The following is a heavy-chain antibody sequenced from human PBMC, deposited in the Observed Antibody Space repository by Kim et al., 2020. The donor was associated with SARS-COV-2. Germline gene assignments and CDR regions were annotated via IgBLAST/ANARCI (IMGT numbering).Heavy chain of an antibody. CDR1: GFTFSNAW. J-gene: IGHJ2*01. CDR2: IKSKTDGGTT. D-gene: IGHD4-17*01. V-gene: IGHV3-15*01. Sequence: GGSLRLSCAASGFTFSNAWMSWVRQAPGKGLEWVGRIKSKTDGGTTDYAAPVKGRFTISRDDSKNTLYLQMNSLKTEDTAVYYCTTDSAGHYGDYFYWYFDLWGRGTLVTVSS. CDR3: TTDSAGHYGDYFYWYFDL.